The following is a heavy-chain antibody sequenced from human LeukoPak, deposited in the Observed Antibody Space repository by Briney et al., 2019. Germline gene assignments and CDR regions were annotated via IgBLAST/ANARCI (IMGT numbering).Heavy chain of an antibody. J-gene: IGHJ3*02. D-gene: IGHD1-26*01. CDR3: AIESGSYGEDHAFDI. Sequence: ASVKVSCKASGYTFTSYGISWVRQAPGQGLEWMGWISAYNGNTNYAQKLQGRVTMTTDTSTSTAYMELRSLRSDDTAVYYCAIESGSYGEDHAFDIWGQGTMVTVSS. CDR1: GYTFTSYG. V-gene: IGHV1-18*01. CDR2: ISAYNGNT.